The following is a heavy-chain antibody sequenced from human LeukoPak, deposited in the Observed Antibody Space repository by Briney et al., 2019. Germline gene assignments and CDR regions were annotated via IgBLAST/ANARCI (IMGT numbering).Heavy chain of an antibody. D-gene: IGHD3-9*01. V-gene: IGHV3-21*06. CDR2: ITSGGTYT. CDR1: GYTFSSHG. CDR3: ARGHYDILTASYKWTPDY. Sequence: PGGSLRLSCAASGYTFSSHGLTWVRQAPGKGLEWVSSITSGGTYTYYADSVKGRFTTSRDNAKNSLSLQLSSLRAEDTAVYYCARGHYDILTASYKWTPDYWGQGILVTVSS. J-gene: IGHJ4*02.